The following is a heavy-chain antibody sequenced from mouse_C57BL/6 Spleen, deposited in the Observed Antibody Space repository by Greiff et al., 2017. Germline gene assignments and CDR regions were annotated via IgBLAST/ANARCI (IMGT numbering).Heavy chain of an antibody. Sequence: QVQLQQPGAELVKPGASVKLSCKASGYTFTSYWMHWVKQRPGQGLEWIGMIHPDSGSTNYNEKFKSKATLTVDKSSSTAYMQLSSLTSEDSAVYCCAREEGRCWYIDVWGTGTTVTVSS. V-gene: IGHV1-64*01. CDR1: GYTFTSYW. J-gene: IGHJ1*03. CDR2: IHPDSGST. CDR3: AREEGRCWYIDV.